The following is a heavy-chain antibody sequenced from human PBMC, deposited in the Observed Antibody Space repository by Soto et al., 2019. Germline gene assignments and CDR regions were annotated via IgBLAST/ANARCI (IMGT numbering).Heavy chain of an antibody. CDR1: GYPFTGYY. V-gene: IGHV1-2*02. Sequence: PVKVSCKASGYPFTGYYMHWVRQAPGQGPEWMGWINPNSGGTNYALKFQGRVTMTRDTSISTAYMELSRLRSDDTAVYYCARGRSKRWQQSQDYWGQGTLVTVSS. CDR2: INPNSGGT. CDR3: ARGRSKRWQQSQDY. J-gene: IGHJ4*02.